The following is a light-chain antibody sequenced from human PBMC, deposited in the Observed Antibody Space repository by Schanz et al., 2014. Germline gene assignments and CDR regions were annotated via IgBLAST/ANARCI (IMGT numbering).Light chain of an antibody. J-gene: IGLJ1*01. CDR3: CSYAGSYSYV. CDR2: EGS. CDR1: SSDVGNYGL. Sequence: QSALTQPASVSGSPGQSITISCTGTSSDVGNYGLVSWYQLHPGKAPKLIIYEGSQRPSTVSNRFSGSKSGNTASLTISGLQDEDEADYYCCSYAGSYSYVFGTGTKLTVL. V-gene: IGLV2-23*01.